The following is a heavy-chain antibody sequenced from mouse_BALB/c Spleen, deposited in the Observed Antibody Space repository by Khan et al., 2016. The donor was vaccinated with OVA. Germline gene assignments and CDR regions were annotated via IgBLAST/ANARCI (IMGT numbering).Heavy chain of an antibody. V-gene: IGHV2-9*02. CDR1: GFSLTSYG. CDR2: IWAGGST. D-gene: IGHD1-3*01. Sequence: QVQLKQSGPGLVAPSQSLSITCTVSGFSLTSYGAYWVRQPSGKGLEWLGVIWAGGSTNNNSASMSRLSFSKDNSKSQVFLKVNSLQADDTAMYYCAKLEDIWGQGTTLTVSS. CDR3: AKLEDI. J-gene: IGHJ2*01.